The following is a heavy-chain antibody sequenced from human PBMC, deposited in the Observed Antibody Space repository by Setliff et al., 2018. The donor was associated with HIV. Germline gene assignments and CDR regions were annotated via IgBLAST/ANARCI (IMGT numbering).Heavy chain of an antibody. J-gene: IGHJ3*02. CDR3: ATESGYDLFMGAFDI. CDR2: INQSGGI. CDR1: GGSFSGYY. D-gene: IGHD5-12*01. V-gene: IGHV4-34*01. Sequence: SETLSLTCAVSGGSFSGYYWSWIRQPPGKGLEWIGEINQSGGINYNPSLKSRVTISIDTFKNQFSMKLYSVTAADTAVYYCATESGYDLFMGAFDIWGQGTMVTVSS.